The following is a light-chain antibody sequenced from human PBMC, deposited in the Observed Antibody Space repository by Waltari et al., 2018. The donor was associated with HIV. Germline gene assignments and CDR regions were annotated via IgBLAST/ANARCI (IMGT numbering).Light chain of an antibody. Sequence: QSVLTQPPSVSAAPGPRVSISCSGSSSNIGRTDVSLYQQLPGTAPKLLIFDNYKRPSGIPDRFSGSKSGTSATLGITGLQTGDEADYYCGTWDSGLSAVVFGGGTKLTVL. CDR1: SSNIGRTD. V-gene: IGLV1-51*01. J-gene: IGLJ3*02. CDR3: GTWDSGLSAVV. CDR2: DNY.